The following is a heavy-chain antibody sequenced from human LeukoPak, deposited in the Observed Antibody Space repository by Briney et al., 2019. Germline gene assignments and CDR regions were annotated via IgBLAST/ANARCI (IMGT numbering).Heavy chain of an antibody. CDR3: ARSTATYYYGMDV. D-gene: IGHD4-17*01. CDR2: ISTSGSTI. CDR1: GFTFSDYY. Sequence: GGSLRLSCAASGFTFSDYYMSWIRQAPGKGLEWVSYISTSGSTIYYADSVKGRFTISRDNAKNSLYLQMNSLRAEDTAVYYCARSTATYYYGMDVWGQGTTVTVSS. V-gene: IGHV3-11*04. J-gene: IGHJ6*02.